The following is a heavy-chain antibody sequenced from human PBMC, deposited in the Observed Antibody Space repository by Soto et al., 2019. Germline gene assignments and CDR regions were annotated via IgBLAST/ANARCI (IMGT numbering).Heavy chain of an antibody. CDR3: VKVSTFYDILPGYYPTNFFAP. D-gene: IGHD3-9*01. V-gene: IGHV3-64D*06. J-gene: IGHJ5*02. CDR1: GFTFSEYS. CDR2: ISSDGDIT. Sequence: LRLSCSASGFTFSEYSMHWVRQAPGKGLQYVSTISSDGDITYYADSVKGRFTISRDNSKNTLYLQMNSLRPEDTAVYYCVKVSTFYDILPGYYPTNFFAPWGQGTLVTVSS.